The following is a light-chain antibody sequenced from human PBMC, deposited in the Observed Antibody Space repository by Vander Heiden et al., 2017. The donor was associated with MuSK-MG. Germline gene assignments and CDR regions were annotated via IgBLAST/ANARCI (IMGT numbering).Light chain of an antibody. J-gene: IGLJ2*01. V-gene: IGLV2-14*01. CDR1: SSDVGGYNY. Sequence: SPLTQPASVSGSPGQSITISCTGTSSDVGGYNYVSWYQQHPGKAPKLMIYDVSNRPSGVSNRFSGSKSGNTASLTISGLQAEDEADYDCSSYTSSSTAVFGGGTKLTVL. CDR2: DVS. CDR3: SSYTSSSTAV.